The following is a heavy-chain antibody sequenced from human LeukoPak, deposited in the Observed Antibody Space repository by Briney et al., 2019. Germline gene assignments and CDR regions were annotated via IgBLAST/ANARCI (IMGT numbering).Heavy chain of an antibody. CDR2: ISYDGSNK. CDR1: GFTFSSYA. V-gene: IGHV3-30*04. Sequence: GRSLRLSCAASGFTFSSYAMHWVRQAPGKGLEWVAVISYDGSNKYYADSVKGRFTISRDNSKNTLYLQMNSLRAEDTAVYYCASPADTAMVTASYWGQGTLVTVSS. J-gene: IGHJ4*02. CDR3: ASPADTAMVTASY. D-gene: IGHD5-18*01.